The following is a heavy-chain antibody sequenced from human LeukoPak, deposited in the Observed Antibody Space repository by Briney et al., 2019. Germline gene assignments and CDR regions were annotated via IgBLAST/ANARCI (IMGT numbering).Heavy chain of an antibody. V-gene: IGHV3-30-3*01. CDR2: ISYDGSNE. CDR1: GFTFSSYA. Sequence: GGSLRLSCAASGFTFSSYAMHWVRQAPGKGLEWVAVISYDGSNEYYADSVKGRFTISRDNSKNTLYLQMNSLRAEDTAVYYCARGIRGYSGYDWAYWGQGTLVTVSS. CDR3: ARGIRGYSGYDWAY. D-gene: IGHD5-12*01. J-gene: IGHJ4*02.